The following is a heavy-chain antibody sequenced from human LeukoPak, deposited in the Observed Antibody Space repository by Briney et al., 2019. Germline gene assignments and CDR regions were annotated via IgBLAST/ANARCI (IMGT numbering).Heavy chain of an antibody. V-gene: IGHV3-23*01. J-gene: IGHJ4*02. CDR3: ATDHDFWSGYSTYFDY. D-gene: IGHD3-3*01. CDR1: GFTFSSYA. Sequence: GGSLRLSCAASGFTFSSYAMSWVRQAPGKGLEWVSGISGSGGSTYYADSVKGRFTISRDNSKNTLYLQMNSQRAEDTAVYYCATDHDFWSGYSTYFDYWGQGTLVTVSS. CDR2: ISGSGGST.